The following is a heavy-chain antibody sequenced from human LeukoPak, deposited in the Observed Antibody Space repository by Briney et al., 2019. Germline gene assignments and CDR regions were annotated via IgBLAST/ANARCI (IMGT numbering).Heavy chain of an antibody. V-gene: IGHV1-46*01. CDR2: INPSGGST. J-gene: IGHJ6*04. Sequence: GASVKVSCKASGYTFTSYYMHWVRQAPGQGLEWMGIINPSGGSTSYAQKFQGRVTMTRDTFTSTVYMELSSLRSEDTAVYYCARDRQIMLWFGELSHNYYYYGMDVWGKGTTVTVSS. D-gene: IGHD3-10*01. CDR3: ARDRQIMLWFGELSHNYYYYGMDV. CDR1: GYTFTSYY.